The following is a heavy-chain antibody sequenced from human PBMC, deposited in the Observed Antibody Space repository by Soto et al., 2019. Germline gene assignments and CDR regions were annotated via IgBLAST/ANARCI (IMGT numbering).Heavy chain of an antibody. CDR1: GGTFSSYA. J-gene: IGHJ5*02. V-gene: IGHV1-69*13. D-gene: IGHD2-15*01. Sequence: SVKVSCKASGGTFSSYAISWVRQAPGQGLEWMGGIIPIFGTANYAQKFQGRVTITADESTSTAYMELSSLRSEDTAVYYCARGFVAATRNKNWFDPRCEATLVTV. CDR2: IIPIFGTA. CDR3: ARGFVAATRNKNWFDP.